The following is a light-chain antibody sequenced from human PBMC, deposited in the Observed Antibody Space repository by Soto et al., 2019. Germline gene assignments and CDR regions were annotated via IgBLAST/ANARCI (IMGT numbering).Light chain of an antibody. CDR2: DAS. CDR3: QQYDNWPPPWT. J-gene: IGKJ1*01. Sequence: EIVMTQSPATQSVSPGERATLSCRASQSVSSNLAWYQQKPGQAPRLLIYDASTRATGIPARFSGSGSGTEFTLTISSLQSEDFAVYHCQQYDNWPPPWTFGQGTKVEIK. CDR1: QSVSSN. V-gene: IGKV3-15*01.